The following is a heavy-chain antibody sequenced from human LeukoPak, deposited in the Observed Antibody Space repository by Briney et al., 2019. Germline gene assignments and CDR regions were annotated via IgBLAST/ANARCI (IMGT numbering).Heavy chain of an antibody. CDR2: IYHGGST. J-gene: IGHJ5*02. V-gene: IGHV4-38-2*02. CDR3: ARAVVVPAAIDWFDP. Sequence: SETLSLTCTVSGYSISSGYYWVWIRQPPGRGLEWIGSIYHGGSTYYNPSLKSRVTISVDTSKNQFSLKLSSVTAADTAVYYCARAVVVPAAIDWFDPWGQGTLVTVSS. D-gene: IGHD2-2*02. CDR1: GYSISSGYY.